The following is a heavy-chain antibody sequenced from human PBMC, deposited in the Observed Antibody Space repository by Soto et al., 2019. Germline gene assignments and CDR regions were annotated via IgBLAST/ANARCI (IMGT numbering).Heavy chain of an antibody. V-gene: IGHV3-23*01. CDR3: ARVVLGVRGDPLPADY. CDR2: ISGDSVYI. CDR1: GFTFSHYA. D-gene: IGHD3-10*01. J-gene: IGHJ4*02. Sequence: GGSLRLSCAASGFTFSHYAMSWVRQAPGKGLEWVSTISGDSVYIYYADSVKGRFTVSRDSSKNTLFLRMNSLRAEDTAVYYCARVVLGVRGDPLPADYWGQGTLVTVSS.